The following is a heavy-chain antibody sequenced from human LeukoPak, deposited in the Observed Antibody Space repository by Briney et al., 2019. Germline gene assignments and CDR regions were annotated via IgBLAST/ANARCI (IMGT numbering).Heavy chain of an antibody. CDR1: GFTFSSYG. Sequence: GGSLRLSCAASGFTFSSYGMHWVRQAPGKGLEWVAVISYDGSNKYYADSVKGRFTISRDNSKNTLYLQMNSLRAEDTAVYYCANIVVVPAAYDAFDIWGQGTMVTVSS. D-gene: IGHD2-2*01. J-gene: IGHJ3*02. V-gene: IGHV3-30*18. CDR2: ISYDGSNK. CDR3: ANIVVVPAAYDAFDI.